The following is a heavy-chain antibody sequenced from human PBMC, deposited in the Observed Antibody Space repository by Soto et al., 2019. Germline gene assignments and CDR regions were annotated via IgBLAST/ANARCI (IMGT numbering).Heavy chain of an antibody. D-gene: IGHD3-16*02. CDR2: INAGNGNT. CDR3: ARGRYDYVWGSYPPSNPPPHNWFDP. CDR1: GYTFTSYA. V-gene: IGHV1-3*01. Sequence: ASVKVSCKASGYTFTSYAMHWVRQAPGQRLEWMGWINAGNGNTKYSQKFQGRVTITRDTSASTAYMELSSLRSEDTAVYYCARGRYDYVWGSYPPSNPPPHNWFDPWGQGTLVTVSS. J-gene: IGHJ5*02.